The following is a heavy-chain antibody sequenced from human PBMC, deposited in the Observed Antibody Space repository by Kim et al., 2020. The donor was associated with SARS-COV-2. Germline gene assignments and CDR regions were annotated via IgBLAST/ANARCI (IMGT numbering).Heavy chain of an antibody. CDR3: ARLGYRVGSNWFDP. V-gene: IGHV4-39*01. J-gene: IGHJ5*02. D-gene: IGHD3-10*01. Sequence: SETLSLTCTVSGGSISSSSYYWGWIRQPPGKGLEWIGSIYYSGSTYYNPSLKSRVTISVDTSKNQFSLKLSSVTAADTAVYYCARLGYRVGSNWFDPWGQGTLVTVSS. CDR1: GGSISSSSYY. CDR2: IYYSGST.